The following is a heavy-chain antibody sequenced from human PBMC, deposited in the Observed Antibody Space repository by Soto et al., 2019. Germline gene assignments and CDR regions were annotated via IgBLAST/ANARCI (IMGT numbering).Heavy chain of an antibody. Sequence: GASVKVSCKASGGTFSSYAISWVRQAPGQGLEWMGGIIPIFGTANYAQKFQGRVTITADESTSTAYMELSSLRSEDTAVYYCARGGCSSTSCMGYYYGMDVWGQGTTVTVSS. CDR3: ARGGCSSTSCMGYYYGMDV. CDR1: GGTFSSYA. V-gene: IGHV1-69*13. J-gene: IGHJ6*02. D-gene: IGHD2-2*01. CDR2: IIPIFGTA.